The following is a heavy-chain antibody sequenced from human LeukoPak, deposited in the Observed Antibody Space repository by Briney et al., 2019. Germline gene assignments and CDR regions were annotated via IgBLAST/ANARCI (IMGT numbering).Heavy chain of an antibody. CDR3: ARGYKTGYSSSWGGANWFDP. V-gene: IGHV4-34*01. CDR2: INHSGST. D-gene: IGHD6-13*01. CDR1: GGSFSGYY. J-gene: IGHJ5*02. Sequence: SETLSLTCAVYGGSFSGYYWSWIRQPPGKGLEWIGEINHSGSTNYNPSLKSRVTISVDTSKNQFSLKLSSVTAADTAVYYCARGYKTGYSSSWGGANWFDPWGQGTLVTVSS.